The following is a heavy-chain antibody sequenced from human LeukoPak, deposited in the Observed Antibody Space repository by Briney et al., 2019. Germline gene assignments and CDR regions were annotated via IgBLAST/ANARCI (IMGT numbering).Heavy chain of an antibody. V-gene: IGHV4-4*02. J-gene: IGHJ3*02. CDR3: ARPPYYYDSDDAFDI. CDR2: IYHSGST. Sequence: SETLSLTCAVSGGSLSSTNWWSWVRQPPGKGLEWIGEIYHSGSTNCNPSLKSRVTISVDKSKNQFSLNLSSVTAADTAVYYCARPPYYYDSDDAFDIWGQGTMVTVSS. D-gene: IGHD3-22*01. CDR1: GGSLSSTNW.